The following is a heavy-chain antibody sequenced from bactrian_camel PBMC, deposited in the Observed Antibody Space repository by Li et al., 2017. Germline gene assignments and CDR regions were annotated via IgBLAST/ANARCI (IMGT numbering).Heavy chain of an antibody. CDR2: IYSGDGSA. CDR3: ATDRTGQYCSGGYQRRLE. D-gene: IGHD2*01. J-gene: IGHJ4*01. Sequence: HVQLVESGGGSVQAGGSLKLSCATTKYIYSSYCMAWFRQAPGKEREGVAAIYSGDGSAIYSDSAKGRFTISQDNAEKTVVLRMNSLNPEDTAVYTCATDRTGQYCSGGYQRRLEWGQGTQVTVS. V-gene: IGHV3S63*01. CDR1: KYIYSSYC.